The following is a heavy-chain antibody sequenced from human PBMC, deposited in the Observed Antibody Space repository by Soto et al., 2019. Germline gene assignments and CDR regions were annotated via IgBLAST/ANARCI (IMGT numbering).Heavy chain of an antibody. CDR2: INPGSVIT. Sequence: ASVKVSCKASGYTFSRYYMHWVRQAPGEGLEWMGRINPGSVITNYSQKFQGRVTMTMDTSTSTVYMELNGLRSDDTAVYDCTRDSYEDYYFEYWGQGTKVTVSS. J-gene: IGHJ4*02. D-gene: IGHD4-17*01. V-gene: IGHV1-46*01. CDR1: GYTFSRYY. CDR3: TRDSYEDYYFEY.